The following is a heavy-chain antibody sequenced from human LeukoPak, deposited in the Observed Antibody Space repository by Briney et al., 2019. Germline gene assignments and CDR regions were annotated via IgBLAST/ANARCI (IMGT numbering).Heavy chain of an antibody. CDR2: IYSGGST. J-gene: IGHJ4*02. CDR1: EFTVSSNY. Sequence: GSLRLSCAASEFTVSSNYMSWVRQAPGKGLEWVSVIYSGGSTYYADSVKGRCTISRDNSKNTLYLQMNSLRAEDTAVYYCARSKDIRMGSKRGIEMDYWGQGTLVTVSS. CDR3: ARSKDIRMGSKRGIEMDY. V-gene: IGHV3-66*01. D-gene: IGHD5-24*01.